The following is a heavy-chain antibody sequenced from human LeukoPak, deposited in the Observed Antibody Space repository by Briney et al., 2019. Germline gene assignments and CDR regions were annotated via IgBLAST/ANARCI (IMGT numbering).Heavy chain of an antibody. D-gene: IGHD7-27*01. J-gene: IGHJ3*02. CDR1: GFTFSSYS. CDR2: ISSSSSYI. V-gene: IGHV3-21*01. Sequence: GGSLRLSCAASGFTFSSYSMNWVRQVPGKGLEWVSSISSSSSYIYYADSVKGRFTISRDNAKNSLYLQMNSLRAEDTAVYYCARETGSDAFDIWGQGTMVTVSS. CDR3: ARETGSDAFDI.